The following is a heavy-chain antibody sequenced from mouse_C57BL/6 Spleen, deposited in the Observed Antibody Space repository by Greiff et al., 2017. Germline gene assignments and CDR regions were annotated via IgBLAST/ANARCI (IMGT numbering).Heavy chain of an antibody. CDR1: GFTFSSYA. CDR2: ISSGGDYI. V-gene: IGHV5-9-1*02. D-gene: IGHD1-1*01. J-gene: IGHJ2*01. CDR3: TRDGGPYYYGPFDY. Sequence: EVQRVESGEGLVKPGGSLKLSCAASGFTFSSYAMSWVRQTPEKRLEWVAYISSGGDYIYYADTVKGRFTISRDNARNTLYLQMRSLKSEDTAMYYCTRDGGPYYYGPFDYWGQGTTLTVSS.